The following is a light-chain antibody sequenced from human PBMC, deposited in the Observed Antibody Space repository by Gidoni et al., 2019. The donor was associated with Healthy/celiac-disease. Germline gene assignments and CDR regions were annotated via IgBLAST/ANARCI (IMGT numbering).Light chain of an antibody. CDR3: QQRSNWPPLT. CDR1: QSVSSY. CDR2: DAS. J-gene: IGKJ4*01. Sequence: EIVLTQSPATLSLSPGERATLSCRASQSVSSYLDWYQQKPGQAHRLLIYDASNRATGIPARFSGSGSGTDFTLTISSLEPEDFAVYYCQQRSNWPPLTFGGGTKVEIK. V-gene: IGKV3-11*01.